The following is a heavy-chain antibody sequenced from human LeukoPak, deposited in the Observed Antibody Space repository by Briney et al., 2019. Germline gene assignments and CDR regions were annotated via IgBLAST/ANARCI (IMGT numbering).Heavy chain of an antibody. V-gene: IGHV4-59*01. J-gene: IGHJ6*04. CDR2: IYYSGST. CDR3: ARGGGSSSWYYYGMDV. D-gene: IGHD6-13*01. CDR1: GGSISSYS. Sequence: SETLSLTCAVSGGSISSYSRSWIRQPPGKGLEWVGYIYYSGSTNYNTSLKSRVTISVDTSKNQFSLTLSSVTAADTAVYYCARGGGSSSWYYYGMDVWVKGNTVTVSS.